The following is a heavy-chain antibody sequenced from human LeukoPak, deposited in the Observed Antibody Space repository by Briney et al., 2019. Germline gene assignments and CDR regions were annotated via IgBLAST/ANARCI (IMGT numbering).Heavy chain of an antibody. V-gene: IGHV4-59*11. CDR1: LGSIRIHY. J-gene: IGHJ4*02. CDR2: INYSGST. Sequence: SETLSLTCTVSLGSIRIHYWSSIRQTPGKSLQWILYINYSGSTKYTPSLESRVSISVDTSKNQFFLKLRSVTAADTAVYYCARDPGYHNSSGFSEYYFDYWGQGTLVTVSS. D-gene: IGHD3-22*01. CDR3: ARDPGYHNSSGFSEYYFDY.